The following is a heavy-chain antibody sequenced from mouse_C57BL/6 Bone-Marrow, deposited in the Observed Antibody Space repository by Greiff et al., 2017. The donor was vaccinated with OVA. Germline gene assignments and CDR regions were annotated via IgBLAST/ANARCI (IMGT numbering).Heavy chain of an antibody. CDR2: ILPGSGST. V-gene: IGHV1-9*01. CDR1: GYTFTGYW. Sequence: QVQLKQSGAELMKPGASVKLSCKATGYTFTGYWIEWVKQRPGHGLEWLGEILPGSGSTNYNEKFKGKATFTADTSSNTAYMQLSSLTTEDSAIYYCARWSGTRGSYYFDYWGQGTTLTVSS. CDR3: ARWSGTRGSYYFDY. D-gene: IGHD4-1*01. J-gene: IGHJ2*01.